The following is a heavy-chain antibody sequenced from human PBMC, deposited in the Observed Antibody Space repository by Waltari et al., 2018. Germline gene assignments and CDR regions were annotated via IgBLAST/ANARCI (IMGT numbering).Heavy chain of an antibody. V-gene: IGHV3-64D*06. Sequence: EVQVVESGGGLVQLGRFMRLSGSDSGFTFSNPAMHCARQVPGKGLEYVSGISQNGDGTHYADSVKGRFTISRDNSKNTLYLQMSSLRTEDTAVYYCVNDFWSDHSMGVWGQGTTVTVSS. CDR1: GFTFSNPA. J-gene: IGHJ6*02. D-gene: IGHD3-3*01. CDR2: ISQNGDGT. CDR3: VNDFWSDHSMGV.